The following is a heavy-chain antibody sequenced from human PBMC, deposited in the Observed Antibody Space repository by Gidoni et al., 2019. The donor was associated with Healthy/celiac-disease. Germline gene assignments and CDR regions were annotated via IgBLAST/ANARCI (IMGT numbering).Heavy chain of an antibody. D-gene: IGHD3-16*01. CDR1: GGSISSSSYY. CDR2: IYYSGST. Sequence: QLQLQESGPGLVKPSETLSLTCTVSGGSISSSSYYWGWIRQPPGKGLEWIGSIYYSGSTYYNPALKSRVTISVDTSNNQCSLKLSSVTAADTAVYYCARHHKGGGFNFDYWGQGTLVTVSS. CDR3: ARHHKGGGFNFDY. V-gene: IGHV4-39*01. J-gene: IGHJ4*02.